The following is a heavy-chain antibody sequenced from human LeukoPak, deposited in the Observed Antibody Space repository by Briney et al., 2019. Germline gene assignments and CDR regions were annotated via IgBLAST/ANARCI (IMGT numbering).Heavy chain of an antibody. D-gene: IGHD5-24*01. CDR1: GFSFSDYY. J-gene: IGHJ6*02. CDR3: ARADGYNPIYYYYGMDV. CDR2: ISSSGGNI. V-gene: IGHV3-11*01. Sequence: GGSLRLSCAASGFSFSDYYMSWIRQAPGGGLEWVSYISSSGGNIYYADSVKGRFTISRDDAKNSLYLQMNSLRAEDTAVYYCARADGYNPIYYYYGMDVWGQGTTVTVSS.